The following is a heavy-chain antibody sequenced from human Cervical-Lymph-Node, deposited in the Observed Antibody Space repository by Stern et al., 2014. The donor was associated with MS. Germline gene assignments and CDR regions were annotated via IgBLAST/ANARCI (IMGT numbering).Heavy chain of an antibody. D-gene: IGHD6-13*01. CDR2: IWDDGSNK. CDR1: GFTLSSYG. J-gene: IGHJ6*02. V-gene: IGHV3-33*01. CDR3: ARSSSPSPYYYYGMDV. Sequence: VQLVESGGGVVQPGRSLRLSCAASGFTLSSYGMHWVRPAHGKGLAWVAVIWDDGSNKYYADSVKGRFTISRDNSKNTLYLQMNSLRAEDTAVYYCARSSSPSPYYYYGMDVWGQGTTVTVSS.